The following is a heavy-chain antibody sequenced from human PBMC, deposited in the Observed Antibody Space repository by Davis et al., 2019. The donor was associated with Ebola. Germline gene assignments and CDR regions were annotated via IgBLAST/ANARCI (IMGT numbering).Heavy chain of an antibody. CDR3: ASHSGRAPPLD. Sequence: GESLKISCAASGFTFSNYGMHWVRQAPGKGLEWVALISYDGSDKYHADSVKGRFTISRDNSKNTLYMQMNSLRAEDTAVYYCASHSGRAPPLDWGQGTLVTVSS. V-gene: IGHV3-30*03. CDR2: ISYDGSDK. J-gene: IGHJ4*02. CDR1: GFTFSNYG. D-gene: IGHD6-19*01.